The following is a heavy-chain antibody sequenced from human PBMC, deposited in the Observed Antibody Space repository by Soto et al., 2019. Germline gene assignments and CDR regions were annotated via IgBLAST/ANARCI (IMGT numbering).Heavy chain of an antibody. CDR3: ARDLRAESDYYYYYGMDV. CDR2: IIPIFGTA. Sequence: QVQLVQSGAEVKKPGSSVKVSCKASGGTFSSYAISWVRQAPGQGLEWMGGIIPIFGTANYAQKFQGRVTITADESTSTAYMELSSLRSEDTAVYYCARDLRAESDYYYYYGMDVWGQGTTVTVSS. CDR1: GGTFSSYA. V-gene: IGHV1-69*01. J-gene: IGHJ6*02.